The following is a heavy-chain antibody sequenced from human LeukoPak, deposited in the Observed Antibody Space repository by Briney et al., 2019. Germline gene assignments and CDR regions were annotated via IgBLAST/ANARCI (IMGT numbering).Heavy chain of an antibody. V-gene: IGHV3-23*01. CDR3: ARGGSYLSAFDI. Sequence: GGTLRLSCAASGFTFNSYGMSWVRQAPGKGLEWVSAISGSADRTYYADSVKGRFTISRDNSKNTLYLQMNSLRAEDTAVYYCARGGSYLSAFDIWGQGTMVTVSS. CDR2: ISGSADRT. D-gene: IGHD1-26*01. CDR1: GFTFNSYG. J-gene: IGHJ3*02.